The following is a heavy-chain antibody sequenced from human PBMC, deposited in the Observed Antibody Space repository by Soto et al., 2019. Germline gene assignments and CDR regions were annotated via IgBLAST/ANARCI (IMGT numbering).Heavy chain of an antibody. CDR1: GGSISIYY. J-gene: IGHJ6*02. CDR3: ARLPARYYYDSSGYYYAPDYYYGMDV. V-gene: IGHV4-59*08. CDR2: IYYSGST. Sequence: NPSETLSLTCTVSGGSISIYYWSWIRQPPGKGLEWIGYIYYSGSTNYNPSLKSRVTISVDTSKNQFSLKLSSVTAADTAVYYCARLPARYYYDSSGYYYAPDYYYGMDVWGQGTTVTVS. D-gene: IGHD3-22*01.